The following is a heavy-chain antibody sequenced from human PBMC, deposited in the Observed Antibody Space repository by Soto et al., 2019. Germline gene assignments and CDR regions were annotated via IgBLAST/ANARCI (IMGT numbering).Heavy chain of an antibody. D-gene: IGHD3-16*01. V-gene: IGHV4-28*01. CDR3: ATLGTSYKRNGMDV. Sequence: QVQLQESGPGLVKPSDTLSLTCGVSGYSIRSSNWWAWIRQPPGKGLEWIGYIFYTGNTYYNPSLMSRVTVSVDTSKNQFSLKLSSVTAVDTAVYHCATLGTSYKRNGMDVWGQGTTVTVSS. CDR1: GYSIRSSNW. CDR2: IFYTGNT. J-gene: IGHJ6*02.